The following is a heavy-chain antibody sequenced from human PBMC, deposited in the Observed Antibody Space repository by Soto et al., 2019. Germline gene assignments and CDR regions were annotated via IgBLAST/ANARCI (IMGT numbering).Heavy chain of an antibody. D-gene: IGHD4-17*01. Sequence: PSETLSLTCTVSGGSISSGGYYWSWIRQHPGKGLEWIGYIYYSGSTYYNPSLKSRVTISVDTSKNQFSLKLSSVTAADTAVYYCARVLRWKGWFDYWGQGTLVTVSS. CDR1: GGSISSGGYY. CDR2: IYYSGST. CDR3: ARVLRWKGWFDY. J-gene: IGHJ4*02. V-gene: IGHV4-31*03.